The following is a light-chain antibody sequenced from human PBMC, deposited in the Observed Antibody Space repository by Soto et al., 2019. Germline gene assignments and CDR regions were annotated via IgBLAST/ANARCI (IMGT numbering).Light chain of an antibody. CDR3: QTWGTGIRV. CDR1: SGHSNYA. V-gene: IGLV4-69*01. J-gene: IGLJ1*01. Sequence: QSVLTQSPSASASLGASVKLTCTLSSGHSNYAIAWHQQQPEKGPRYLMKVNSDGSHRKGDGIPDRFSGSSSGAQRYLTISRLQSEDEADYDGQTWGTGIRVFGTGTKLTVL. CDR2: VNSDGSH.